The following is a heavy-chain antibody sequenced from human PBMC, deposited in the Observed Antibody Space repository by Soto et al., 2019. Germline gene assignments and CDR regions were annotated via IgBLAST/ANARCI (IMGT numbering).Heavy chain of an antibody. Sequence: PSETLSLTCTVSCGSTSRQYWSWLRQPPGKGLEWIGYIYYSGSTNYNPSLKSRVTISIDTSRNQFSLELRSVTAADTAVYYCARDVGLQYDTGYSDFWTGKNNWFDPWGQGTLVTVSS. V-gene: IGHV4-59*11. CDR1: CGSTSRQY. CDR3: ARDVGLQYDTGYSDFWTGKNNWFDP. J-gene: IGHJ5*02. D-gene: IGHD3-3*01. CDR2: IYYSGST.